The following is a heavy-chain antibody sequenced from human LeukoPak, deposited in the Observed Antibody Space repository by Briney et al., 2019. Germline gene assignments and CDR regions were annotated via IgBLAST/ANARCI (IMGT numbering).Heavy chain of an antibody. V-gene: IGHV3-74*01. CDR1: GFTFSSYW. D-gene: IGHD3-10*01. CDR2: INSDGSST. CDR3: ASSVVRDLEPYY. Sequence: PGGSLRLSCAASGFTFSSYWMHWVRQAPGKGLVWVSRINSDGSSTSYADSVKGRFTISRDNSKNTLYLQMNSLRAEDTAVYYCASSVVRDLEPYYWGQGTLVSVSS. J-gene: IGHJ4*02.